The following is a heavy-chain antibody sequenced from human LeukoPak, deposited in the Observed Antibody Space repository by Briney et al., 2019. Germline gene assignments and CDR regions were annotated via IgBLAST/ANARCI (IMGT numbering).Heavy chain of an antibody. CDR3: ARCRIVSQRPQTYYYYYGMDV. J-gene: IGHJ6*02. CDR1: GGSISSGGYY. Sequence: PSETLSLTCTVSGGSISSGGYYWSWLRQHPGKGLEWIGYIYYSGSTYYNPSLKSRVTISVDTSKNQFSLKLSSVTAADTAVYYCARCRIVSQRPQTYYYYYGMDVRGQGTTVTVSS. CDR2: IYYSGST. V-gene: IGHV4-31*03. D-gene: IGHD3-22*01.